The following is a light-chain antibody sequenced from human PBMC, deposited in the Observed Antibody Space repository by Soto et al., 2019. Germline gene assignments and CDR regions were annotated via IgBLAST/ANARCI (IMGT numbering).Light chain of an antibody. Sequence: DIQITQSPSTLSASVGDRVTITCRASQSISSWLAWYQQKPGKAPKLLIYKASSLESGVPSRFSGSGSGTEFTLTIISLQPDDFATYYCQQYNSIPIGTFGQGTKVDIK. V-gene: IGKV1-5*03. J-gene: IGKJ1*01. CDR1: QSISSW. CDR3: QQYNSIPIGT. CDR2: KAS.